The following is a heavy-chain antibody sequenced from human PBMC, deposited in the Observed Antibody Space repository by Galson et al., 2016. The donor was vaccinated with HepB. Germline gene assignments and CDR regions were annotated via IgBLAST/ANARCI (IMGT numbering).Heavy chain of an antibody. CDR3: ARDQCGSYCPGS. CDR2: SDISGAT. Sequence: SLRLSCAASGFIFSNYPMYWVRQAPGKGLEWVSASDISGATYYADSGEGRFTISRDNSKNTLFLEMNSLRAEDTALYYCARDQCGSYCPGSWGRGTRVTVSS. J-gene: IGHJ5*02. CDR1: GFIFSNYP. D-gene: IGHD1-26*01. V-gene: IGHV3-23*01.